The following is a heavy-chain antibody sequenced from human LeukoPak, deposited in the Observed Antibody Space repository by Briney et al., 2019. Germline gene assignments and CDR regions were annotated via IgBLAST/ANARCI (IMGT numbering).Heavy chain of an antibody. V-gene: IGHV1-69*05. D-gene: IGHD1-7*01. CDR1: GGTFSSYA. Sequence: GASVKVSCKASGGTFSSYAISWVQQAPGQGLEWMGGIIPIFGTANYAQKFQGRVTITTDESTSTAYMELSSLRSEDTAVYYCARVNWNYQWTYYYYMDVWGKGTTVTVSS. CDR3: ARVNWNYQWTYYYYMDV. J-gene: IGHJ6*03. CDR2: IIPIFGTA.